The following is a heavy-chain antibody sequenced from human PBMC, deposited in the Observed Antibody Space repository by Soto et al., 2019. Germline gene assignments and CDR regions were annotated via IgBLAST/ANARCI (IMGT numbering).Heavy chain of an antibody. CDR3: AKEFGGMDV. CDR2: ISYDGSNK. D-gene: IGHD3-16*01. J-gene: IGHJ6*02. Sequence: GGSLRLSCAASGFTFSSYGMHWVRQAPDKGLEWVAVISYDGSNKYNADSVKGRFTISRDNSKNTLYLQMNSLRAEDTAVYYCAKEFGGMDVWGQGTTVTVSS. CDR1: GFTFSSYG. V-gene: IGHV3-30*18.